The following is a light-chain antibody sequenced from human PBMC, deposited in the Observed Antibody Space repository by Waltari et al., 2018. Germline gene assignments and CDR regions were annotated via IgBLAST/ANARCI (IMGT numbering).Light chain of an antibody. CDR2: KAS. Sequence: DIHLTQSPPTLPAPVGDRVTITGRASQNIDTWLAWYQQKPGKAPKLLIYKASYLQSGVPSRFSGRGSGTEFTLTIDSLQPDDFATYHCQQYNSYSCGFGPGTTVDLK. V-gene: IGKV1-5*03. CDR3: QQYNSYSCG. CDR1: QNIDTW. J-gene: IGKJ3*01.